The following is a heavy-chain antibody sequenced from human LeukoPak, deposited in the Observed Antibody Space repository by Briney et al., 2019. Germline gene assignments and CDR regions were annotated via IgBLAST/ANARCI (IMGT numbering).Heavy chain of an antibody. V-gene: IGHV3-11*01. CDR1: GITFSDYY. J-gene: IGHJ4*02. CDR3: AKDRSGWYSSSWYYFDY. CDR2: ISSTGSLI. Sequence: GGSLRLSCAASGITFSDYYMSWIRQVPGKGLEWVSYISSTGSLINYADSVKGRFTISRDNAKNSLYLQMNSLRAEDTAVYYCAKDRSGWYSSSWYYFDYWGQGTLVTVSS. D-gene: IGHD6-13*01.